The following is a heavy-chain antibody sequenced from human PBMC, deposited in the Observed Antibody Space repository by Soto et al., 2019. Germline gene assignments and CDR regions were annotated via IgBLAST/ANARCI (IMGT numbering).Heavy chain of an antibody. Sequence: QLQLQESGSGLVKPSQTLSLTCAVSGGSISGTTYSWSWIRQPPGKGLESIGYIYDSGNTYYNPSLKSQFSISVDRSKNQFSLKLSSVTAADTAVYYCARGQGAAAGHSNFDYWGQGALVTVSS. D-gene: IGHD6-13*01. V-gene: IGHV4-30-2*01. J-gene: IGHJ4*02. CDR2: IYDSGNT. CDR1: GGSISGTTYS. CDR3: ARGQGAAAGHSNFDY.